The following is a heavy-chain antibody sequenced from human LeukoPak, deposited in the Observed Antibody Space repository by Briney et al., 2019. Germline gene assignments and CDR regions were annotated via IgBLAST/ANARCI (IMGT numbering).Heavy chain of an antibody. CDR2: ITSEGSST. CDR1: GFTFSSYW. CDR3: APDLRGSAWSLDY. J-gene: IGHJ4*02. V-gene: IGHV3-74*01. D-gene: IGHD6-19*01. Sequence: PGGSLRLSCAASGFTFSSYWMHWVRQVPGKGLVWVSRITSEGSSTSYADSVKGRFTISRDNAKNTLYLQMNSLRAEDTAVYYCAPDLRGSAWSLDYWGQGTLVTVSS.